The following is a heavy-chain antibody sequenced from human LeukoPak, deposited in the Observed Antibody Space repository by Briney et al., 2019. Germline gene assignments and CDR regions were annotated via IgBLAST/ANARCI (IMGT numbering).Heavy chain of an antibody. D-gene: IGHD4-17*01. V-gene: IGHV4-4*02. CDR1: GGSISSSNW. J-gene: IGHJ5*02. CDR3: ARASSDYGDQGWFDP. Sequence: SGTLSLTCAVSGGSISSSNWWSWIRQPPGKGLEWIGEIYHSGSTNYNPSLKSRVTISVDKSKNQFSLKLSSVTAADTAVYYCARASSDYGDQGWFDPWGQGTLVTVSS. CDR2: IYHSGST.